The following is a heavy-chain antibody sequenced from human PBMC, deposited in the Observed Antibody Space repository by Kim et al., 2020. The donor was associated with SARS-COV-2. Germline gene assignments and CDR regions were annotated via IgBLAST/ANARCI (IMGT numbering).Heavy chain of an antibody. D-gene: IGHD2-15*01. Sequence: GGSLRLSCAASGFTFSDHYMDWVRQAPGKGLEWVGRIRDKVNSYTTQYAASVEGRFSISRDDSENSLYLQMNSLKTEDTAVYFCSRVHSSTYSLDHIDSWGQGTLVIVSS. CDR1: GFTFSDHY. CDR2: IRDKVNSYTT. CDR3: SRVHSSTYSLDHIDS. V-gene: IGHV3-72*01. J-gene: IGHJ4*02.